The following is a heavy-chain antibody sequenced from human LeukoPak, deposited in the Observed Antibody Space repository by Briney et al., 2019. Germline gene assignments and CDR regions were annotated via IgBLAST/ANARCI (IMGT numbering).Heavy chain of an antibody. Sequence: ASLKVSCKTSGGTFSSYAISWVRQAPGQGLEWMGGIIPIFVTANYAQKFQGRVTITADKSTSTAYMELSSLRSEDTAVYYCARMGRWSRGVIPDYWGQGTLVTVSS. CDR1: GGTFSSYA. V-gene: IGHV1-69*06. CDR2: IIPIFVTA. D-gene: IGHD3-10*01. CDR3: ARMGRWSRGVIPDY. J-gene: IGHJ4*02.